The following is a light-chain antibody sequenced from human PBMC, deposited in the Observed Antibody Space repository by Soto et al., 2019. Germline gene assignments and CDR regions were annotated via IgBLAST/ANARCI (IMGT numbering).Light chain of an antibody. CDR2: AAS. CDR1: QSISGY. CDR3: QQSYSTPIT. V-gene: IGKV1-39*01. J-gene: IGKJ5*01. Sequence: DIQMTPSPSSLSASVGDRVTITCRASQSISGYLNWYQQKPGKAPKLLIYAASSLQSGVPSRFSGSGSGTDFTLTISSLQPEDFATYYCQQSYSTPITFGQGTRLENK.